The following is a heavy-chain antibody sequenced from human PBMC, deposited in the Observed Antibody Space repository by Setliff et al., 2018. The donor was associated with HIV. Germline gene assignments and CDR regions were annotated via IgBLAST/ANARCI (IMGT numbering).Heavy chain of an antibody. J-gene: IGHJ4*02. CDR1: GFTFSSYA. CDR2: IYSGGSGT. D-gene: IGHD6-13*01. Sequence: GGSLRLSCAASGFTFSSYAMSWVRQAPGKGLEWVSVIYSGGSGTYYADSVKGRFTISRDNSKNTLYLQMNSLRAEDTAVYYCAKDDRSSSWYYFDYWGQGTLVTVSS. CDR3: AKDDRSSSWYYFDY. V-gene: IGHV3-23*03.